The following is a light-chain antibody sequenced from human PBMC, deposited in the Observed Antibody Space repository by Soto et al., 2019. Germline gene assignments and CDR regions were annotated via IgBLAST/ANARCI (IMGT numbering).Light chain of an antibody. CDR1: SSDVGGYKY. J-gene: IGLJ1*01. CDR2: DVS. V-gene: IGLV2-14*01. Sequence: QSVLTQPASVSGSPGQSITISCTGTSSDVGGYKYVSWYQHHPGKGPKLMLYDVSNRPSGVSNRFSGSKSGNTASLTISGLQAEDEADYYCSSNTSSTTYVFGTGTKVTVL. CDR3: SSNTSSTTYV.